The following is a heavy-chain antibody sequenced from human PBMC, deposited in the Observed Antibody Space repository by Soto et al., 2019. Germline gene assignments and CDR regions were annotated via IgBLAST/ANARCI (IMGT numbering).Heavy chain of an antibody. J-gene: IGHJ5*02. V-gene: IGHV4-59*01. CDR2: IYYSGST. Sequence: SETLSLTCTVSGGSISSYYWSWIRQPPGKGLEWIGYIYYSGSTNYNPSLKSRVTISVDTSKNQFSLKLSSVTAADTAVYYCARDQNWFDPWGQGTLVTVSS. CDR1: GGSISSYY. CDR3: ARDQNWFDP.